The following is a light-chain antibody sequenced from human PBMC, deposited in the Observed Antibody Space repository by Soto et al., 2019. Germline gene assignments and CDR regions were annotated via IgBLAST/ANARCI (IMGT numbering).Light chain of an antibody. CDR3: QSYDSSLSGSVV. CDR1: SSNIGAGYD. Sequence: QSVLTQPPSVSGAPGQRVTISCTGSSSNIGAGYDVHWYQQHPGTAPKLLIYGNSNRPSGVTDRFSGSKSVTSASLAITGLQAEDEADYYCQSYDSSLSGSVVFGGGTKLTVL. CDR2: GNS. V-gene: IGLV1-40*01. J-gene: IGLJ2*01.